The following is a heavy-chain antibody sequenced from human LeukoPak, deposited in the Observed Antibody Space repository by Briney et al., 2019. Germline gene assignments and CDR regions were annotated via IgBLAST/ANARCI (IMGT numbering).Heavy chain of an antibody. CDR2: ISSSSSYI. Sequence: GGSLRLSCAASGFTFSSYSMNWVRQAPGKGLEWVSSISSSSSYIYYADSVKGRFTISRDNAKNSLYLQMNSLRAEDTAVYYCARTDTAMAGEQYFQHWGQGTLVTVSS. V-gene: IGHV3-21*01. D-gene: IGHD5-18*01. CDR1: GFTFSSYS. CDR3: ARTDTAMAGEQYFQH. J-gene: IGHJ1*01.